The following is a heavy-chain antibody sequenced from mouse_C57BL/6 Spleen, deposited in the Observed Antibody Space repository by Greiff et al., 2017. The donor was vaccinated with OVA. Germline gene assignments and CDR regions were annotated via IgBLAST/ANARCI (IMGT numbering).Heavy chain of an antibody. CDR1: GYTFTSYW. V-gene: IGHV1-74*01. CDR3: ASLYDYDEGYWYFDV. J-gene: IGHJ1*03. D-gene: IGHD2-4*01. Sequence: VQLQQPGAELVKPGASVKVSCKASGYTFTSYWMHWVKQRPGQGLEWIGRIHPSDSDTNYNQKFKGKATLTVDKSSSTAYMQLSSLTSEVSAVYSCASLYDYDEGYWYFDVWGTGTTVTVSS. CDR2: IHPSDSDT.